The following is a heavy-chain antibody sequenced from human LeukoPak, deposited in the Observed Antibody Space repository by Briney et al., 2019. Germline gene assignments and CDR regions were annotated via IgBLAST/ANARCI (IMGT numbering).Heavy chain of an antibody. D-gene: IGHD3-22*01. J-gene: IGHJ3*02. V-gene: IGHV4-34*01. CDR2: INHSGST. CDR1: GGSFSGYY. CDR3: ARHRITMIVVVRRGDAFDI. Sequence: SETLSLTCAVYGGSFSGYYWSWIRQPPGKGLGWIGEINHSGSTNYNPSLKSRVTISVDTSKNQFSLKLSSVTAADTAVYYCARHRITMIVVVRRGDAFDIWGQGTMVTVSS.